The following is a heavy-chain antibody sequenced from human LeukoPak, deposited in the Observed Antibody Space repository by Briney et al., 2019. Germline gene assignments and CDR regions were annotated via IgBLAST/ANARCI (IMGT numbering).Heavy chain of an antibody. V-gene: IGHV3-48*04. Sequence: PGGSLRLSSAASGFAFSSSSMDWVRQAPGKGLEWISYISSDSNIIYYADSVKGRFTISRDNAKNALYLQMNSLRAEDTAVYYCARTFDYWGQGTLVTVSS. J-gene: IGHJ4*02. CDR2: ISSDSNII. CDR3: ARTFDY. CDR1: GFAFSSSS.